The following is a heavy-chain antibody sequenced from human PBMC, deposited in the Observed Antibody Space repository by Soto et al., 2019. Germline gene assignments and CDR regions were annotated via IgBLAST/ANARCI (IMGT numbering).Heavy chain of an antibody. Sequence: EVQLVESGGGLVQPGGSLRLSCAASGFTFSTFNMNWGRQAPGKGLEWVSYISSSGSTIYYADSVKGRFTISRDNAKNSLYLQMNSLRDEDTAVYYCARAGEGHCISSSCLNWFDPWGPGTMVTVSS. CDR1: GFTFSTFN. CDR2: ISSSGSTI. D-gene: IGHD2-2*01. V-gene: IGHV3-48*02. J-gene: IGHJ5*02. CDR3: ARAGEGHCISSSCLNWFDP.